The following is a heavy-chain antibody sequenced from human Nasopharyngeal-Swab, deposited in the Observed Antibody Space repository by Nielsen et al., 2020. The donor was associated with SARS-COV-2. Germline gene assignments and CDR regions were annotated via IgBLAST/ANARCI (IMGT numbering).Heavy chain of an antibody. CDR3: ARDDSITIFGVVIEFSGMDV. CDR2: INTNTGNP. V-gene: IGHV7-4-1*02. CDR1: GYTFTSYA. J-gene: IGHJ6*02. D-gene: IGHD3-3*01. Sequence: ASVKVSCKASGYTFTSYAMNWVRQVPGQGLEWMGWINTNTGNPTYAQGFTGRFVFSLDTSVSTAYLQISSLKAEDTAVYYCARDDSITIFGVVIEFSGMDVWGQGTTVTVSS.